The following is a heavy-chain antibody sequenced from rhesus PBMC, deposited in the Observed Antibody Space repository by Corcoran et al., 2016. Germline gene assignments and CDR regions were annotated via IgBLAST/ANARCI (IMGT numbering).Heavy chain of an antibody. J-gene: IGHJ5-2*02. CDR2: IYGRTM. V-gene: IGHV3-11*01. Sequence: EVQLAESGGGLVQPGGSLRLSGEASGFTVSRYWRAWVRPAPGKGLEGLSDIYGRTMYYGDSVKGRFTVSRDNAKTSLYLQMNSLRAEDTAVYYCTRRATTVAARAHSLDVWGRGVLVTVSS. D-gene: IGHD4-29*01. CDR1: GFTVSRYW. CDR3: TRRATTVAARAHSLDV.